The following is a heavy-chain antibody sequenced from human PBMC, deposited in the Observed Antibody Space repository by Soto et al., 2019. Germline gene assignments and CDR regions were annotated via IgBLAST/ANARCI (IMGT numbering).Heavy chain of an antibody. CDR1: GFTFSDYY. CDR2: ISSSSSYT. V-gene: IGHV3-11*06. J-gene: IGHJ6*02. Sequence: PGGSLRLSCAASGFTFSDYYMSWIRQAPGKGLEWVSYISSSSSYTNYADSVKGRFTISRDNAKNSLYLQMNSLRAEDTAVYYCARDKRGAGNYYDSSGYYYFHGMDVWGQGTTVTVSS. D-gene: IGHD3-22*01. CDR3: ARDKRGAGNYYDSSGYYYFHGMDV.